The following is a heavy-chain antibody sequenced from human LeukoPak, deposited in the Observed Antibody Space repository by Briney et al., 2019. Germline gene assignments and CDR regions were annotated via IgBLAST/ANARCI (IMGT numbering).Heavy chain of an antibody. Sequence: PSETLSLTCTVSGDSITTTNYYWGWIRQPPGKGLEWIGNIFYSGSTYYNPSLKSRVTISVDTSKNQFSLKLRSVTAADTAVYYCARVGGITMIVVLITDAFDIWGQGTMVTVSS. V-gene: IGHV4-39*07. D-gene: IGHD3-22*01. J-gene: IGHJ3*02. CDR2: IFYSGST. CDR1: GDSITTTNYY. CDR3: ARVGGITMIVVLITDAFDI.